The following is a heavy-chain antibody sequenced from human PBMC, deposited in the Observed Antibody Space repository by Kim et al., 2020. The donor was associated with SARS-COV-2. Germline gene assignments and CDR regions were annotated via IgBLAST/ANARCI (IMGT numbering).Heavy chain of an antibody. V-gene: IGHV3-48*04. CDR1: GFTFSTYS. J-gene: IGHJ4*02. CDR2: ISSHSTTI. Sequence: GGSLRLSCAASGFTFSTYSVNWVRQAPGKGLEWVSYISSHSTTINYADSVKGRFTISRDNANNSLYLHMNSLRAEDTAIYYCAGLKLWGQGTLVTVSS. CDR3: AGLKL.